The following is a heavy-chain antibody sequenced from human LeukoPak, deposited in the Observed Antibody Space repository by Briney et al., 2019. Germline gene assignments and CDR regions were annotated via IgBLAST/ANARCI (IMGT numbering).Heavy chain of an antibody. J-gene: IGHJ6*03. CDR1: GGTFSSYA. D-gene: IGHD1-14*01. CDR2: IIPIFGTA. Sequence: ASVKVSCKASGGTFSSYAISWVRQAPGQGLEWMGGIIPIFGTANYAQKFQGRVTITTDESTSTAYMELSSLRSEDTAVYYCASSPVLRNLYYYYYYMDVWGKGTTVTVSS. CDR3: ASSPVLRNLYYYYYYMDV. V-gene: IGHV1-69*05.